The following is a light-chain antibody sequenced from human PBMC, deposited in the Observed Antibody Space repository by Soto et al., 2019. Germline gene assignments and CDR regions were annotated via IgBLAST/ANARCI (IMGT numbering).Light chain of an antibody. Sequence: EIVLTQSPGTLSLSPGERATLSCRASQSVYSQYLAWYQQKPGQAPRLLIYGTFNRATGIPDSFSGSGSGTDFTLTISRLEPEDSAVYYCQHYGSSLYTFAQGTKLEIK. CDR1: QSVYSQY. CDR3: QHYGSSLYT. V-gene: IGKV3-20*01. CDR2: GTF. J-gene: IGKJ2*01.